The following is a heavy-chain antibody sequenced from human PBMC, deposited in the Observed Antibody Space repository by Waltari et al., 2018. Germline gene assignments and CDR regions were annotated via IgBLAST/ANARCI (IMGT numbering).Heavy chain of an antibody. D-gene: IGHD3-22*01. J-gene: IGHJ4*02. CDR2: ISYDGSNK. Sequence: QVQLVESGGGVVQPGRSLRLSCAASGFTLRRYAMHWVRQAPGKGLEWVAVISYDGSNKYYADSVKGRFTISRDNSKNTLYLQMNSLRAEDTAVYYCARGDYYDSSGYYYWGQGTLVTVSS. CDR3: ARGDYYDSSGYYY. V-gene: IGHV3-30*01. CDR1: GFTLRRYA.